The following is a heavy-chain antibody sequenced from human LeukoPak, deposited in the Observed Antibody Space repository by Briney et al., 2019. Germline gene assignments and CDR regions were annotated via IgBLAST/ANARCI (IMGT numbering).Heavy chain of an antibody. V-gene: IGHV3-23*01. CDR3: AKDQYYYDSSGYSHDY. D-gene: IGHD3-22*01. CDR2: ISGSGGST. J-gene: IGHJ4*02. CDR1: GFTFSSYA. Sequence: GESLRLSCAASGFTFSSYAMSWVRQAPGKGLEWVSAISGSGGSTYYADSVKGRFTISRDNSKNTLYLQMNSLRAEDTAVYYCAKDQYYYDSSGYSHDYWGQGTLVTVSS.